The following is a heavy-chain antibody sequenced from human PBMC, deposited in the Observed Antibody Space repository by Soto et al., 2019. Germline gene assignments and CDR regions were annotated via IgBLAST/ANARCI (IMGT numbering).Heavy chain of an antibody. V-gene: IGHV3-48*04. J-gene: IGHJ4*02. D-gene: IGHD2-2*02. CDR1: GFTFSSYS. Sequence: GGSLRLSCTASGFTFSSYSMNWVRQAPGKGLEWVSYISSSSSTIYYADSVKGRFTISRDNAKNSLYLQMNSLRAEDTAVYYCARLFDTLKPPFDYWGQGTLVTVSS. CDR3: ARLFDTLKPPFDY. CDR2: ISSSSSTI.